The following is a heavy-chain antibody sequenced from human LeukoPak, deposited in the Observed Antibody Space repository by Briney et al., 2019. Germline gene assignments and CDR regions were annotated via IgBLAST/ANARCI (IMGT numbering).Heavy chain of an antibody. CDR3: ARDLSVLVVVPAALDY. D-gene: IGHD2-2*01. CDR2: IWNDGSNK. J-gene: IGHJ4*02. Sequence: GRSLRLSCATSGFIFSSYGMHWVRQAPGKGLEWVAVIWNDGSNKYYADSVKGRFTISRDNSKNTLYLQTNSLRAEDTAVYYCARDLSVLVVVPAALDYWGQGTLVTVSS. V-gene: IGHV3-33*01. CDR1: GFIFSSYG.